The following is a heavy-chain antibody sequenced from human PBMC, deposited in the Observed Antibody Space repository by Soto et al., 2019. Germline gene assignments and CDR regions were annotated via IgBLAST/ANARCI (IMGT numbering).Heavy chain of an antibody. J-gene: IGHJ4*02. CDR1: GFTFSNYA. V-gene: IGHV3-23*01. CDR3: ARDYFGGFVDY. CDR2: ISDSGGST. Sequence: EVQLLESGGGLVQPGGSLRLSCAASGFTFSNYAMTWVRQAPGKGLAWVSIISDSGGSTYYADSVKGRFTISRDNSKNTLFLQMDSLRAEDTAVYYCARDYFGGFVDYWGQGTLVTVSS. D-gene: IGHD3-10*01.